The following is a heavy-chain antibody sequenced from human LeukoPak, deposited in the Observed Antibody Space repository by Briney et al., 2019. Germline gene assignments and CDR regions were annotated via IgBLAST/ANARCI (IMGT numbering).Heavy chain of an antibody. Sequence: SETLSLTCTVSGDSISSSSYSWGWIRQPPGKGLEWIGTISYSGSTYYNPSPKSRVTISVDTSKNQFSLMLRSVTAADAAVYYCARHVTTVVTDFDNWGQGTLVTVSS. CDR2: ISYSGST. CDR3: ARHVTTVVTDFDN. D-gene: IGHD4-23*01. J-gene: IGHJ4*02. CDR1: GDSISSSSYS. V-gene: IGHV4-39*01.